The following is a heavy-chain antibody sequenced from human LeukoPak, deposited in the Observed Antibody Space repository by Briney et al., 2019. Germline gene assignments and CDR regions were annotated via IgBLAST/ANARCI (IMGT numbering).Heavy chain of an antibody. CDR3: ARDHHCDILTGYLGY. Sequence: AASVKVSCKASGYTFTSYGISWVRQAPGQGLEWMGWISAYNGNTNYAQKLQGRVTMTTDTSTSTAYMELRSLRSDDTAVYYCARDHHCDILTGYLGYWGQGTLVTVSS. V-gene: IGHV1-18*01. CDR2: ISAYNGNT. D-gene: IGHD3-9*01. CDR1: GYTFTSYG. J-gene: IGHJ4*02.